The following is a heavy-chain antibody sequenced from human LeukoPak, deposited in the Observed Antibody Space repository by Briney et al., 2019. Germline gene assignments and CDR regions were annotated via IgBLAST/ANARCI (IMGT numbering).Heavy chain of an antibody. J-gene: IGHJ4*02. V-gene: IGHV4-34*01. D-gene: IGHD6-13*01. CDR2: INHSGST. Sequence: SETLSLTCAAYGGSFSGYYWTWIRQPPGKGLEWIGEINHSGSTNYNPSLESRVTISVDTSKNQFSLMVSSVTAADTAVYYCARGQYSSTWYDYWGQGTLVTVSS. CDR3: ARGQYSSTWYDY. CDR1: GGSFSGYY.